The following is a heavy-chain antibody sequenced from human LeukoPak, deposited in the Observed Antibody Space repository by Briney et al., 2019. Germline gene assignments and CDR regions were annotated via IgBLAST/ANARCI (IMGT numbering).Heavy chain of an antibody. D-gene: IGHD3-16*01. V-gene: IGHV1-2*02. CDR2: INPSSGGT. CDR1: GYSFTGYY. CDR3: ARDGVPIEY. J-gene: IGHJ4*02. Sequence: ASVNLSCKASGYSFTGYYMHWVRQAPGQGLEWMGWINPSSGGTTYAENFQGRVTITRDTSISTAYMELTRLRSDDTAMYYCARDGVPIEYWGQGTLVIVSS.